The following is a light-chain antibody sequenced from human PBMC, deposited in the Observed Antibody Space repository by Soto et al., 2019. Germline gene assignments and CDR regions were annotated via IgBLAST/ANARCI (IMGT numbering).Light chain of an antibody. CDR1: NSDVGGYNF. V-gene: IGLV2-11*01. CDR2: DVS. Sequence: QSVLTQPRSVSGSPGQSVTISCTGTNSDVGGYNFVSWYQQYPGKVPKLMIYDVSKRSSGVPDRFSGSKSGNTASLTISGLQAEDEADYYCCSYADSFYVFGSGTKLT. J-gene: IGLJ1*01. CDR3: CSYADSFYV.